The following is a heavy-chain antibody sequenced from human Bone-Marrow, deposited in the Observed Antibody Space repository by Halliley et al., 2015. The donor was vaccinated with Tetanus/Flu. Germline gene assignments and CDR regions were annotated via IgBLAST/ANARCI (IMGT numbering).Heavy chain of an antibody. V-gene: IGHV5-51*01. Sequence: QLVQSGAEVKKPGESLKISCKGSGYSFTTYWTGWVRQVPGQGLELMGLIYPGDSDTWYSPSFQGQVIISADKSVTSAYLQWTTLKASDTAIYYCAALIAASHFTDYWGQGTLVTVSS. CDR1: GYSFTTYW. D-gene: IGHD6-13*01. J-gene: IGHJ4*02. CDR3: AALIAASHFTDY. CDR2: IYPGDSDT.